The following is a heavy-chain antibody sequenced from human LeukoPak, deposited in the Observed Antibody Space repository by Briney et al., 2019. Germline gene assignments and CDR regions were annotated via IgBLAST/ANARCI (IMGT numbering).Heavy chain of an antibody. J-gene: IGHJ4*02. V-gene: IGHV4-39*07. D-gene: IGHD1-26*01. CDR2: IYYSGST. Sequence: PSETLSLTCTVSGGSISSSSYYWGWIRQPPGKGLEWIGRIYYSGSTYYNPSLKSRVTISVDTSKNQFSLKLSSVTAADTAVYYCARRRSGSGSYLWDYWGQGTLVTVSS. CDR3: ARRRSGSGSYLWDY. CDR1: GGSISSSSYY.